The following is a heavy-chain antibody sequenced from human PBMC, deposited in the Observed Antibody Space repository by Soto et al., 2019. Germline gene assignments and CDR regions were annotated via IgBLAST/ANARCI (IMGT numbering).Heavy chain of an antibody. CDR2: VSIGGST. V-gene: IGHV3-23*01. D-gene: IGHD2-15*01. Sequence: VQLLESGGGLVQPEGSLRLSCAASGFTFSSYAMGWVRQGPGKGLEWVAVVSIGGSTHYADSVRGRFTISRDNSKNALSLQMNSLTAEDTAVYFCAKRRGAGGHFDYWGQGAVVTVSS. CDR1: GFTFSSYA. J-gene: IGHJ4*02. CDR3: AKRRGAGGHFDY.